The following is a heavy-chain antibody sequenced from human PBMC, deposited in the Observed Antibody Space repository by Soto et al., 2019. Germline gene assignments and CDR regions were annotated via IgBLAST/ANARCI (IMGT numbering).Heavy chain of an antibody. J-gene: IGHJ6*02. CDR3: SRDGDFYGSEV. CDR1: GFTSDDYDYA. Sequence: PGGSLRLSCTFSGFTSDDYDYALTWVRQAPGKGLQWLGLIRGSTYGGTTEYAASVKGRFTISRDDSKGTTYLQMNSLKTEDTAVYYCSRDGDFYGSEVGGQGTTVKISS. V-gene: IGHV3-49*04. D-gene: IGHD3-3*01. CDR2: IRGSTYGGTT.